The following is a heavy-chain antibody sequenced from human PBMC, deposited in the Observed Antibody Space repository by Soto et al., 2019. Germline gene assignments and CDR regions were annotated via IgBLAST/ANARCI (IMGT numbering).Heavy chain of an antibody. CDR3: ARERVVPPQGIDY. CDR1: GGTFSSYT. J-gene: IGHJ4*02. V-gene: IGHV1-69*04. CDR2: IIPILGIA. D-gene: IGHD2-15*01. Sequence: SVKVSCKASGGTFSSYTISWVRQAPGQGLEWMGRIIPILGIANYAQKFQGRVTITADKSTSTAYMELSSLRSEDTAVYYCARERVVPPQGIDYWGQGTLVTVSS.